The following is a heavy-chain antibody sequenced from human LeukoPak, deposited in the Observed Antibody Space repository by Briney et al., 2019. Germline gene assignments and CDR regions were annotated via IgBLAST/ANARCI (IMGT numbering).Heavy chain of an antibody. CDR3: VVVIEPPDSDGFDV. D-gene: IGHD1-14*01. Sequence: GGSLRLSCAASGFTFGNSWVQWVRHAPGKGLVWVSLINADGSTTTYADSVKGRFTISRDNARNTVSLQMNSLTIEDTAVYYCVVVIEPPDSDGFDVWGQGTMITVSS. V-gene: IGHV3-74*01. CDR1: GFTFGNSW. CDR2: INADGSTT. J-gene: IGHJ3*01.